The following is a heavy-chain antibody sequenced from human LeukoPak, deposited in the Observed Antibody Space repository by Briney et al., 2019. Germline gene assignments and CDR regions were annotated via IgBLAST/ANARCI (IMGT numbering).Heavy chain of an antibody. CDR3: ARGGTTVTPGLLWFDP. V-gene: IGHV4-31*03. CDR1: GGSISSGGYY. CDR2: IYYSGST. D-gene: IGHD4-17*01. Sequence: TLSLTCTVSGGSISSGGYYWSWIRQHPGKGLEWIGYIYYSGSTYYNPSLKSRVTISVDTSKNQFSLKLSSVTAADTAVYYCARGGTTVTPGLLWFDPWGQGTLVTVSS. J-gene: IGHJ5*02.